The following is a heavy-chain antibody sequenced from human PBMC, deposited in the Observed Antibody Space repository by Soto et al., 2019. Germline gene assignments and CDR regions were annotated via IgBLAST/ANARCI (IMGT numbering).Heavy chain of an antibody. D-gene: IGHD1-7*01. CDR2: TYYRSRWYN. J-gene: IGHJ6*03. Sequence: QTLSLTCVISGDSVSSNSAAWNWSRLSPSRGLEWLARTYYRSRWYNDYAVSVRSRITVNPDTSKNQFSLQLTSVTPEDTAVYYCAGTTSHHWLYMDVWGKGATVTVSS. CDR1: GDSVSSNSAA. CDR3: AGTTSHHWLYMDV. V-gene: IGHV6-1*01.